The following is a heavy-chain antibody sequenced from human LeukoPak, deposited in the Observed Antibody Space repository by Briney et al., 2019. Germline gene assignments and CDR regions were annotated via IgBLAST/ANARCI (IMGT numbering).Heavy chain of an antibody. J-gene: IGHJ4*02. CDR3: ARGSRQTDY. CDR2: ISYDGGNI. Sequence: PGGSLRLSCAASGFIFSSYTIHWVRQAPGRGLEWLTLISYDGGNIYYADSVKGRFTISRDNSKNTVYLQMSSLRADDTAVYFCARGSRQTDYWGQGTLVTVSS. V-gene: IGHV3-30*04. CDR1: GFIFSSYT. D-gene: IGHD2-15*01.